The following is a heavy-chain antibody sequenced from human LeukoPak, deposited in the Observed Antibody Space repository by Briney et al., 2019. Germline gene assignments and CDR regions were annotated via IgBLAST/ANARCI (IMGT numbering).Heavy chain of an antibody. V-gene: IGHV3-11*01. CDR2: ISSSGSTI. Sequence: KAGGSLRLSCAASGFTFSDYYMSWIRQAPGKGLEWVSYISSSGSTIYYADSVKGRFTISRDNAKNSLYLQMNSLRDEDTAVYYCAREADILKRGEWIQLPYFDYWGQGTLVTVSS. CDR3: AREADILKRGEWIQLPYFDY. J-gene: IGHJ4*02. D-gene: IGHD5-18*01. CDR1: GFTFSDYY.